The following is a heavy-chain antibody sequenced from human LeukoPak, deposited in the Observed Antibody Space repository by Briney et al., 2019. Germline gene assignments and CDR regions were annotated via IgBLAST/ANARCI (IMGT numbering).Heavy chain of an antibody. CDR1: GGSISSGGYY. V-gene: IGHV4-31*03. J-gene: IGHJ4*02. Sequence: SQTLSLTCTVSGGSISSGGYYWSWIRQHPGKGLEWIGYIYYSGGTYYNPSLKSRVTISVDTSKNQFSLKLSSVTAADTAVYYCARSPVGAAEFDYWGQGTLVTVSS. CDR2: IYYSGGT. CDR3: ARSPVGAAEFDY. D-gene: IGHD1-26*01.